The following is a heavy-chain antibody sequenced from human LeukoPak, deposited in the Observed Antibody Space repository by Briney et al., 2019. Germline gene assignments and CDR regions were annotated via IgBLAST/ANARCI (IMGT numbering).Heavy chain of an antibody. V-gene: IGHV4-39*01. Sequence: PSETLSLTRTVSGGSISSSSYYWGWIRQPPGKGLEWIGSIYYSGSTYYNPSLKSRVTISVDTSKNQFSLKLSSVTAADTAVYYCAFVSRWSSSSPLDYWGQGTLVTVSS. CDR2: IYYSGST. D-gene: IGHD6-6*01. CDR3: AFVSRWSSSSPLDY. CDR1: GGSISSSSYY. J-gene: IGHJ4*02.